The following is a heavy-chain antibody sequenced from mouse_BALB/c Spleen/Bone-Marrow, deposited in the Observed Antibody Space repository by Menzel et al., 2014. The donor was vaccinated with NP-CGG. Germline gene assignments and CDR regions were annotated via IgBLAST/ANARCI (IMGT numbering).Heavy chain of an antibody. J-gene: IGHJ3*01. V-gene: IGHV4-1*02. Sequence: EVQLQQSGGGLVQPGGSLKLPCAASGFDFSRYWMSWVRQAPGKGLEWIGEINPDSNTINYTPSLKDKFIISRDNAKNTLYLQMSKVRSEDTALYYCVRLGYYGSFAYWGQGTLVTVSA. CDR2: INPDSNTI. D-gene: IGHD1-2*01. CDR3: VRLGYYGSFAY. CDR1: GFDFSRYW.